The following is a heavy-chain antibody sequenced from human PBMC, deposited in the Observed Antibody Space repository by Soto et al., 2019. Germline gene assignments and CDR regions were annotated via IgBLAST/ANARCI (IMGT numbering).Heavy chain of an antibody. V-gene: IGHV4-59*08. CDR2: VYYAGTT. J-gene: IGHJ4*02. D-gene: IGHD3-22*01. CDR1: DGSITTNY. Sequence: QIQLQESGPGLVKPSETLSLSCTVSDGSITTNYYTWVRQPPGKGLEWIGYVYYAGTTTYNPSLKSRVSISIDTSKNEVSLKLSAVTAADTAVYYCARLGAYYQALDSWGQGTLVTVSS. CDR3: ARLGAYYQALDS.